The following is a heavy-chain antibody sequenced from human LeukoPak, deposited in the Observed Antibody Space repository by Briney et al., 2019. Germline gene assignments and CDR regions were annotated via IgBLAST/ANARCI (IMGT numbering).Heavy chain of an antibody. J-gene: IGHJ4*02. CDR1: GGSFSGYY. CDR2: IYYSGST. D-gene: IGHD3-16*02. V-gene: IGHV4-59*01. CDR3: ARAGDYDYVWGSYRYFDY. Sequence: SETLSLTCAVYGGSFSGYYWSWIRQPPGKGLEWIGYIYYSGSTNYNPSLKSRVTISVDTSKNQFSLKLSSVTAADTAVYYCARAGDYDYVWGSYRYFDYWGQGTLVTVSS.